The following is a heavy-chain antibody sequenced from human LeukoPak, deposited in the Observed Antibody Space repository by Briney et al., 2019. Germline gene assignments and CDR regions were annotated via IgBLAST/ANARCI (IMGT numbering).Heavy chain of an antibody. V-gene: IGHV4-59*01. Sequence: SETLSLTCTVSGGSISSYYWSWIRQPPGKGLEWIGYIYYSGSTNYNPSLKSRVTISVDTSKNQFSLKLSSVTAADTAVYYCARAPRKGRGAGVYNWFDPWGQGTLVTVSS. D-gene: IGHD1-26*01. J-gene: IGHJ5*02. CDR3: ARAPRKGRGAGVYNWFDP. CDR1: GGSISSYY. CDR2: IYYSGST.